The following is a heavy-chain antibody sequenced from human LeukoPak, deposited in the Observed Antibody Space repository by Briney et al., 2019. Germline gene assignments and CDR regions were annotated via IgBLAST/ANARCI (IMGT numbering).Heavy chain of an antibody. Sequence: PGRSLRLSCAASGFTFRSYGVYWVRQAPGKWLECVAVIWYDGSNKYYADSVKGRFTISRDNSKNTLFLQMNSLRAEDTAVYYCARPYYYDSSGYSPYGMDVWGQGTTVTVSS. CDR1: GFTFRSYG. CDR2: IWYDGSNK. D-gene: IGHD3-22*01. V-gene: IGHV3-33*01. J-gene: IGHJ6*02. CDR3: ARPYYYDSSGYSPYGMDV.